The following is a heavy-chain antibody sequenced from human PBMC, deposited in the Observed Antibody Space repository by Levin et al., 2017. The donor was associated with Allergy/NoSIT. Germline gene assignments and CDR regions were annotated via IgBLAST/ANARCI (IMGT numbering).Heavy chain of an antibody. D-gene: IGHD5-12*01. Sequence: LRLSCSVSGDSISRGFYYWSWIRQPAGEGLEWIGRIYVTGSTTYSPSLKSRVTISLDRSKDQVSLKINSVTAADTAVYYCARDLEGFSGYIPYCYMDVWGKGTTVTVSS. CDR1: GDSISRGFYY. CDR2: IYVTGST. CDR3: ARDLEGFSGYIPYCYMDV. J-gene: IGHJ6*03. V-gene: IGHV4-61*02.